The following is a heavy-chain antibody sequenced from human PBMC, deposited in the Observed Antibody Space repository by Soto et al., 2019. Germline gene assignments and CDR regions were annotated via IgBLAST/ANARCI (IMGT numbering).Heavy chain of an antibody. V-gene: IGHV4-4*02. D-gene: IGHD3-22*01. CDR1: GGSISSSNW. Sequence: PSETLSLTCAVSGGSISSSNWWSWVRQPPGKGLEWIGEIYHSGSTNYNPSLKSRVTISVDKSKNQFSLKLSSVTAADTAVYYCARWHHYDSSGYLDYWGQGTLVTVSS. CDR2: IYHSGST. J-gene: IGHJ4*02. CDR3: ARWHHYDSSGYLDY.